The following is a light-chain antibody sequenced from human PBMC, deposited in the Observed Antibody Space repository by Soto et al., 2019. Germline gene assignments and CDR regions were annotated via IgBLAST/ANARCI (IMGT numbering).Light chain of an antibody. CDR2: DVS. V-gene: IGLV2-14*01. CDR3: TSFTSRSTMV. Sequence: QSVLTQPASVSGSLRQSITISCTGSRSDIGGYNYVSWYQHHPGKAPKLMIYDVSNRPSGVSNRFSGSKSGNTASLTISGLQAEDEADYYCTSFTSRSTMVFGRGTKLTV. J-gene: IGLJ2*01. CDR1: RSDIGGYNY.